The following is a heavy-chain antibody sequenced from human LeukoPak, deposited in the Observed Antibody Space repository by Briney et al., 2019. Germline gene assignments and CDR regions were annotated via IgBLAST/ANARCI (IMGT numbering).Heavy chain of an antibody. CDR3: ARDWRDSSGKFPNDAFDI. CDR2: ISSSGSI. Sequence: GGSRRLSCAASGFTFSDNYMSWIRQAPGKGLEWVSYISSSGSIYYADSVKGRFTISRDNAKNSLYLQMNSLRAEDTAVYYCARDWRDSSGKFPNDAFDIWGQGTMVTVSS. CDR1: GFTFSDNY. D-gene: IGHD3-22*01. J-gene: IGHJ3*02. V-gene: IGHV3-11*04.